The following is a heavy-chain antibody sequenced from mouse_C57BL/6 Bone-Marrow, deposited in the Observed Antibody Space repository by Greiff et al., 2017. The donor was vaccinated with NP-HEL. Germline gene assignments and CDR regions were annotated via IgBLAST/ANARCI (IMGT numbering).Heavy chain of an antibody. D-gene: IGHD3-2*01. CDR2: IDPSGSYT. CDR3: ARGKTARGYFDY. V-gene: IGHV1-69*01. J-gene: IGHJ2*01. Sequence: QVQLQQPGAELVMPGASVKLSCKASGYTFTSYWMHWVKQRPGQGLEWIGEIDPSGSYTNYNQKITGKSTLTVDKSSSTAYMQLSSLTTEDSAVYYWARGKTARGYFDYWGQGTTLTVSS. CDR1: GYTFTSYW.